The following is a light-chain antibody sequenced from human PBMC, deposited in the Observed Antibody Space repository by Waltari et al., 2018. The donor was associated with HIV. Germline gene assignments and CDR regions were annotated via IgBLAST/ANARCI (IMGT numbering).Light chain of an antibody. CDR3: SSYTSSSTLV. CDR1: SSDVGGYNY. Sequence: QSALTQPASVSGSPVQSLTISCTGTSSDVGGYNYVSWYQQHPGKAPNLMIFEVSNRPSGVSNLFPGSKSGNTASMTISGLHAEDEADYYGSSYTSSSTLVFGTGTKVTVL. V-gene: IGLV2-14*01. CDR2: EVS. J-gene: IGLJ1*01.